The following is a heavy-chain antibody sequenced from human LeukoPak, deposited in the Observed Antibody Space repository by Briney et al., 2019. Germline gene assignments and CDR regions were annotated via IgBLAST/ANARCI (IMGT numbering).Heavy chain of an antibody. CDR3: ARHGSWSFDY. CDR1: GFTFSSHA. CDR2: ITSGSGSNV. D-gene: IGHD6-13*01. J-gene: IGHJ4*02. V-gene: IGHV3-23*01. Sequence: GGSLRLSCAASGFTFSSHAMSWVRRAPGKGLEWVSAITSGSGSNVYYTDSLKGRFTISRDNSKNTLYLQMNSLRAEDTAVYYCARHGSWSFDYWGQGTLVTVSS.